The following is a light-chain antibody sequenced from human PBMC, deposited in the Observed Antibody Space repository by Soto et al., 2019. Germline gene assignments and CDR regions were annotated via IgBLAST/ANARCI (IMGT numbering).Light chain of an antibody. CDR2: SNN. J-gene: IGLJ3*02. CDR3: AAWDDSLNGWV. V-gene: IGLV1-44*01. CDR1: SSSIGSNT. Sequence: QSVLTQPTSASGTPGQRVTISCFGSSSSIGSNTVNWYQQLPGTAPKLLIYSNNQRPSGVPDRFSGSKSGTSASLAISGLQSEDDADYYCAAWDDSLNGWVFGGGTKVTVL.